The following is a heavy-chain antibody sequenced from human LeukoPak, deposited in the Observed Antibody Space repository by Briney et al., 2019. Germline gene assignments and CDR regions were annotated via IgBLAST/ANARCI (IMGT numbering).Heavy chain of an antibody. V-gene: IGHV3-66*01. Sequence: HTGGSLRLSCAASGFTVSSNYMSWVRQAPGKGLEWVPIIYSGGATFYAESVKDRFTISRDNSKNTLYLQMNSLRAEDTAVYYCGRDLIGTAASWDCWGQGTLVTVSS. CDR3: GRDLIGTAASWDC. D-gene: IGHD6-25*01. CDR1: GFTVSSNY. J-gene: IGHJ4*02. CDR2: IYSGGAT.